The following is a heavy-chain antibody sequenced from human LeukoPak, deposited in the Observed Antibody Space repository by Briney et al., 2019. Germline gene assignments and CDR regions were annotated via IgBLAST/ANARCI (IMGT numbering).Heavy chain of an antibody. D-gene: IGHD4-17*01. V-gene: IGHV4-59*08. CDR2: IYYSGST. CDR3: ARLPYGDYFDY. Sequence: SETLSLTCTVSGGPISSYYWSWIRQPPGKGLEWIGYIYYSGSTNYNPSLKSRVTISVDTSKNQFSLKLSSVTAADTAVYYCARLPYGDYFDYWGQGTLVTVSS. CDR1: GGPISSYY. J-gene: IGHJ4*02.